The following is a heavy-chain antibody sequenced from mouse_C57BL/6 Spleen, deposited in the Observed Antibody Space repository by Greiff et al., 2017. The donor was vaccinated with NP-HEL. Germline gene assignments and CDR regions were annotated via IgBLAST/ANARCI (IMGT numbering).Heavy chain of an antibody. CDR2: IYPGNSDT. J-gene: IGHJ2*01. Sequence: VQLQQSGTVLARPGASVKMSCKTSGYTFTSYWMHWVKQRPGQGLEWIGAIYPGNSDTSYNQKFKGKAKLTAVTSASTAYMELSSLTNEDSAVYYCTKSKLGREYYFDYWGQGTTITVSS. D-gene: IGHD4-1*01. CDR1: GYTFTSYW. CDR3: TKSKLGREYYFDY. V-gene: IGHV1-5*01.